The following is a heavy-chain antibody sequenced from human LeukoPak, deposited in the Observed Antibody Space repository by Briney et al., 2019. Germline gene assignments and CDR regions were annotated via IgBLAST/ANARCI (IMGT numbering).Heavy chain of an antibody. CDR3: ARATRNGYDY. Sequence: PGGSLRLSCVASGFTFRIYGMSWVRQAPGKGPEWVSYISHTSDSILYADSVKGRFTMSRDNAKKSLYLQMNSLRAEDSAVYYCARATRNGYDYWGQGTLVTVSS. V-gene: IGHV3-48*01. D-gene: IGHD5-24*01. CDR1: GFTFRIYG. J-gene: IGHJ4*02. CDR2: ISHTSDSI.